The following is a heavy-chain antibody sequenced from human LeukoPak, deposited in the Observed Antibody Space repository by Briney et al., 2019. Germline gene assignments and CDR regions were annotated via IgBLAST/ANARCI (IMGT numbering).Heavy chain of an antibody. CDR2: IIPIFGTA. CDR3: ARASWNYDFWSGYYTGGHYYMDV. J-gene: IGHJ6*03. Sequence: GASVKVSCKASGGTFSSYAISWVRQARGQGLEWMGGIIPIFGTANYAQKFQGRVTITTDESTSTAYMELSSLRSEDTAVYYCARASWNYDFWSGYYTGGHYYMDVWGKGTTVTVSS. CDR1: GGTFSSYA. V-gene: IGHV1-69*05. D-gene: IGHD3-3*01.